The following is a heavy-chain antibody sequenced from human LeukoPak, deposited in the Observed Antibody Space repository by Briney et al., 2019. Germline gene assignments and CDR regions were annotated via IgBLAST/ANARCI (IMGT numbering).Heavy chain of an antibody. J-gene: IGHJ4*02. D-gene: IGHD6-19*01. CDR3: AKKEGTGWYSADY. V-gene: IGHV3-23*01. CDR2: ISGSGGST. Sequence: GGSLRLSCAASGFTFSSYGMSWVRQAPGKGLEWVSAISGSGGSTYYPDSVKGRFTISRDNSKNTLFLQMNSLRADDTAVYYCAKKEGTGWYSADYWGQGTLVTVSS. CDR1: GFTFSSYG.